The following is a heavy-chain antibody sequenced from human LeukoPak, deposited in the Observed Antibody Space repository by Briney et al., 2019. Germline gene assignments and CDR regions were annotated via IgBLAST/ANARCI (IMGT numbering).Heavy chain of an antibody. CDR2: ISSNGGST. Sequence: GGSLRLSCSASGFTFISYAIHWVRQAPGKGLEYVSAISSNGGSTYYADSVKGRFTISRDNSKNTLYLQMSSLRAEDTAVYYCEKTVRGYYGMDVWGQGTTVTVSS. J-gene: IGHJ6*02. CDR1: GFTFISYA. CDR3: EKTVRGYYGMDV. D-gene: IGHD3-10*01. V-gene: IGHV3-64D*06.